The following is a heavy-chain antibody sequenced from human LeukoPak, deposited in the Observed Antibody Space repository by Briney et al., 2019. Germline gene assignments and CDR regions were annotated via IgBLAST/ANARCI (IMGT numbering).Heavy chain of an antibody. CDR2: ISGYNGKT. CDR3: ARVLAAAGNNWFDP. CDR1: GYTFNTYG. D-gene: IGHD6-13*01. J-gene: IGHJ5*02. V-gene: IGHV1-18*01. Sequence: ASVKVSCKASGYTFNTYGITWVRQAPGQGLEWMGWISGYNGKTKYAQKLQDRVTMTTDTSTTTAYMELRSLTSDDTAVYYCARVLAAAGNNWFDPWGQGTLVTVSS.